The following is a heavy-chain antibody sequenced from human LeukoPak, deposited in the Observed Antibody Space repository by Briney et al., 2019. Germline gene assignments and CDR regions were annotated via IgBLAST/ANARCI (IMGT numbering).Heavy chain of an antibody. V-gene: IGHV3-23*01. Sequence: PGGSLRLSCGAAGFTFSSHAMSWVRQAPGKGLEWVAAIGGSDGTIYYADSARGRFTISRDNSKNTLYLQMSSLRPDDTAIYYCARGLWAAPGAGGPFDYWGQGTLVTVSS. CDR3: ARGLWAAPGAGGPFDY. J-gene: IGHJ4*02. CDR2: IGGSDGTI. D-gene: IGHD6-13*01. CDR1: GFTFSSHA.